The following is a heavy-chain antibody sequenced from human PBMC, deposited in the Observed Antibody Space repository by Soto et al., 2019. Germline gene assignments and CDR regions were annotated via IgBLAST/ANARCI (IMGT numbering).Heavy chain of an antibody. CDR1: GFTFSGYW. CDR3: TTDPVTMIVVVPSSG. D-gene: IGHD3-22*01. V-gene: IGHV3-15*07. J-gene: IGHJ4*02. CDR2: ISGDGSST. Sequence: GGSLRLSCAASGFTFSGYWMHWVRQAPGKGLVWVSRISGDGSSTDYAAPVKGRFTISRDDSKNTLYLQMNSLKTEDTAVYYCTTDPVTMIVVVPSSGWGQGTLVTVSS.